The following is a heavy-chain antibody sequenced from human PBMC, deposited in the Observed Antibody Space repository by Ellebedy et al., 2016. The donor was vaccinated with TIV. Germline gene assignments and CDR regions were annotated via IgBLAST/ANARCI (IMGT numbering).Heavy chain of an antibody. Sequence: SETLSLTXAVYGGSFSGYYWSWIRQPPGKGLEWIGETNHSGSTNYNTSLKSRVTISVDTSKNQFSLKLSSVTAADTAVYYCATEKGGSRTMVRGVITPGRYFQHWGQGTLVTVSS. CDR3: ATEKGGSRTMVRGVITPGRYFQH. CDR1: GGSFSGYY. J-gene: IGHJ1*01. V-gene: IGHV4-34*01. CDR2: TNHSGST. D-gene: IGHD3-10*01.